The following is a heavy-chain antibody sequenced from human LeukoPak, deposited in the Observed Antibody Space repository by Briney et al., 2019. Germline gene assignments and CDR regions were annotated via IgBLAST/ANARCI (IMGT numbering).Heavy chain of an antibody. CDR1: GYTFTGYY. CDR3: ARFRFRLRYFDWLESDY. CDR2: INPNSGGT. J-gene: IGHJ4*02. V-gene: IGHV1-2*02. Sequence: GASVKVSCKASGYTFTGYYMHWVRQAPGQGLEWMGWINPNSGGTNYAQKFQGRVTMTRDTSISTAYMELSRLRSDDTAVYYCARFRFRLRYFDWLESDYWGQGTLVTVSS. D-gene: IGHD3-9*01.